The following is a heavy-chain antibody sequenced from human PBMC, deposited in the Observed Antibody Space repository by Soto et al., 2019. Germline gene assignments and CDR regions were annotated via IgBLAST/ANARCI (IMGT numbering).Heavy chain of an antibody. CDR3: ARDGQYCSSTSSLVGYYFNH. Sequence: GSLRLSCAASGFTFSSYAMHWDRQAPGKGLEWVAVISYDGSNKYYADSVKGRFTISRDNSKNTLYLQMNSLRAEDTAVYYCARDGQYCSSTSSLVGYYFNHWGQGTLVIVSS. J-gene: IGHJ4*02. CDR1: GFTFSSYA. D-gene: IGHD2-2*01. CDR2: ISYDGSNK. V-gene: IGHV3-30-3*01.